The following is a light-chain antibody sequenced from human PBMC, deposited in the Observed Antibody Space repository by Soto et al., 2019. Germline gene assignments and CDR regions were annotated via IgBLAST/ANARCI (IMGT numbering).Light chain of an antibody. J-gene: IGKJ4*01. CDR2: DAS. CDR3: QQRSIWPPLS. V-gene: IGKV3-11*01. Sequence: EIVLTQSPAPLSLSPGERATLSCRASQSVSSYLAWYQQKPGQPPRLLIYDASNRATGIPARFIGSGSGTDFTLAISSLEPEDFAIYYCQQRSIWPPLSFGVGSKVEIK. CDR1: QSVSSY.